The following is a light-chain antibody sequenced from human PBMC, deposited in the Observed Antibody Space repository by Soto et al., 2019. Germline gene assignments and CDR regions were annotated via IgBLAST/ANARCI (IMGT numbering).Light chain of an antibody. Sequence: EILVAPSPGTLSLSPGGMASLSFRGSQSVRSSHLAWYQQKPAQEPRLLLYGASTRATGIPDRFSGSGSGTDFTLTISRLEPEDFAVYYCQQYSTSPLTFGGGSKVDI. CDR1: QSVRSSH. CDR3: QQYSTSPLT. CDR2: GAS. J-gene: IGKJ4*01. V-gene: IGKV3-20*01.